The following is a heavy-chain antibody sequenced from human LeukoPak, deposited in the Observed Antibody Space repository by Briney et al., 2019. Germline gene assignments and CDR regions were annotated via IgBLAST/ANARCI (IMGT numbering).Heavy chain of an antibody. CDR2: IFYSGRT. CDR1: GGSISGYF. Sequence: SETLSLTCTVSGGSISGYFWSWIRQPPGKGLEWIGYIFYSGRTNYNPSLKSRVTISVDMSKNQFSLNLTSVTAADAAVYYCARRQGDSTGYYPFDYWGQGTLVTVSS. V-gene: IGHV4-59*01. CDR3: ARRQGDSTGYYPFDY. J-gene: IGHJ4*02. D-gene: IGHD3-22*01.